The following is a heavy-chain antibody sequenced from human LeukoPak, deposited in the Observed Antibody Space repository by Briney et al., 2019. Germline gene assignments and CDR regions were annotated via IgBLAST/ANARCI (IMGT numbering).Heavy chain of an antibody. Sequence: SVKVSCKASGGTFSSYAISWVRQAPGQGLEWMGGIIPIFGTANYAQKFQGRVTITADESTSTAYMELSSLRSEDTAVYYCASSYCSSTSCYALFDYWGQGTLVTVSS. J-gene: IGHJ4*02. CDR1: GGTFSSYA. CDR3: ASSYCSSTSCYALFDY. CDR2: IIPIFGTA. V-gene: IGHV1-69*13. D-gene: IGHD2-2*01.